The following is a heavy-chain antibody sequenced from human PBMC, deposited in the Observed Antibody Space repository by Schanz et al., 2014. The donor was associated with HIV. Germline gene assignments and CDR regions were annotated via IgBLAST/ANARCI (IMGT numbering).Heavy chain of an antibody. CDR2: IKRDGSDK. J-gene: IGHJ4*02. CDR1: GFTFENYW. V-gene: IGHV3-7*01. CDR3: ARGLGASIWDY. D-gene: IGHD1-26*01. Sequence: EVQLVESGGGLVQPGGSLRLSCATSGFTFENYWMSWVRQAPGEGLEWVANIKRDGSDKYYLDSVKGRFTISRDNAKNSLSLQVNSLRADDTAVYYCARGLGASIWDYWGLGTLVTVSS.